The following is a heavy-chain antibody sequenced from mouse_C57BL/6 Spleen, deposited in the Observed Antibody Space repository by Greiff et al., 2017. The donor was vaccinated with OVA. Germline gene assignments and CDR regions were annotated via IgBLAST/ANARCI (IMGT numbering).Heavy chain of an antibody. D-gene: IGHD2-2*01. CDR1: GYTFTSYW. Sequence: VQLQQPGAELVKPGASVKMSCKASGYTFTSYWITWVKQRPGQGLEWIGDIYPGSGSTNYNEKFKSKATLTVDTSSSTAYMQLSSRTSEDSAVYYCAVIYGYDGAMDYWGQGTSVTVSS. CDR3: AVIYGYDGAMDY. J-gene: IGHJ4*01. CDR2: IYPGSGST. V-gene: IGHV1-55*01.